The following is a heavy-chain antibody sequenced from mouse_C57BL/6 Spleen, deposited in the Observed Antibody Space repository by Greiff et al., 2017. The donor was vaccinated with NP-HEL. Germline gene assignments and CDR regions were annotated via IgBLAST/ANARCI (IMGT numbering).Heavy chain of an antibody. Sequence: QVQLQQSDAELVKPGASVKISFKVSGYTFTDHTIHWMKQRPEQGLEWIGYIYPRDGSTKYNEKFKGKATLTADKSSSTAYMQLNSLTSEDSAVYFCAKVRYDGYSYFDYWGQGTTLTVSS. D-gene: IGHD2-3*01. J-gene: IGHJ2*01. CDR2: IYPRDGST. CDR3: AKVRYDGYSYFDY. V-gene: IGHV1-78*01. CDR1: GYTFTDHT.